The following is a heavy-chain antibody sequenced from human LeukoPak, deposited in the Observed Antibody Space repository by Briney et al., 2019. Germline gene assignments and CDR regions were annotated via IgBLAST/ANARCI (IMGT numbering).Heavy chain of an antibody. D-gene: IGHD1-26*01. Sequence: PSETLSLTCTVSGGSISSYYWSWIRQPPGKGLEWIGYIYYSGSTNYNPSLKSRVTISVDTSKNQFSLKLSSVTAADTAVYYCARDGATYAFDIWGQGTVVTVSS. J-gene: IGHJ3*02. CDR2: IYYSGST. V-gene: IGHV4-59*01. CDR3: ARDGATYAFDI. CDR1: GGSISSYY.